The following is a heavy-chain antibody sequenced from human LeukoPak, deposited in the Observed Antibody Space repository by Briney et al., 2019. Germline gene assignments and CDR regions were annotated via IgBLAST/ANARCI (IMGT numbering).Heavy chain of an antibody. Sequence: PSETLSLTCTVSGGSIGTYYWSWIRQPPGKGLEWIGYIYYSGSTDCNPSLKSRVTISVDTSKNQNSLKLSSVTAADTAVYYCARNLYDSSGSMGIYTFDYWGQGTLVTVSS. D-gene: IGHD3-22*01. CDR1: GGSIGTYY. CDR2: IYYSGST. J-gene: IGHJ4*02. V-gene: IGHV4-59*01. CDR3: ARNLYDSSGSMGIYTFDY.